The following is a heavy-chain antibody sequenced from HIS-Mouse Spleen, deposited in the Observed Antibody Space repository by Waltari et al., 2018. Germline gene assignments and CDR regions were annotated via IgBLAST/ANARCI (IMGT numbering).Heavy chain of an antibody. CDR3: ARGGLLAATYYFDY. J-gene: IGHJ4*02. CDR1: GCSIRSYY. D-gene: IGHD2-15*01. CDR2: IYYSGST. V-gene: IGHV4-59*08. Sequence: QVQLQESGPGLVKPSETLSLTCPVSGCSIRSYYWSWIRQPPGKGLEWIGYIYYSGSTNYNPSLKSRVTISVDTSKNQFSLKLSSVTAADTAVYYCARGGLLAATYYFDYWGQGTLVTVSS.